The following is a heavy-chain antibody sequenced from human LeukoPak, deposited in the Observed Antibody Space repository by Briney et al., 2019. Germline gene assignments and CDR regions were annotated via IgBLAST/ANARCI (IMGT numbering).Heavy chain of an antibody. CDR2: ISYDGSEK. CDR1: GLAFSNYA. Sequence: GRSLRLSCAASGLAFSNYAMHWVRQAQGKGLEGVALISYDGSEKYYADSVKGRFTISRDTSKNTLYLKMNSLRTEDTAVYYCARDWLGVGAISRSWFDPWGQGTLVTVSS. D-gene: IGHD1-26*01. V-gene: IGHV3-30*04. CDR3: ARDWLGVGAISRSWFDP. J-gene: IGHJ5*02.